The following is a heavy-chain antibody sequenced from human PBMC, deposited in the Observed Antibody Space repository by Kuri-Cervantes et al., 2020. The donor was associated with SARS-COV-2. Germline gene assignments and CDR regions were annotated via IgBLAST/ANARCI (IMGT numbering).Heavy chain of an antibody. CDR1: GFPFNKFS. CDR2: ISSSSSTI. V-gene: IGHV3-48*01. CDR3: ARGRSDYYDILTGYSPYYYYYMDV. Sequence: GGSLRLSCAASGFPFNKFSMTWVRQAPGKGLEWVSYISSSSSTIYYADSVKGRFTISRDNAKNSLYLQMNSLRAEDTAVYYCARGRSDYYDILTGYSPYYYYYMDVWGKGTTVTVSS. D-gene: IGHD3-9*01. J-gene: IGHJ6*03.